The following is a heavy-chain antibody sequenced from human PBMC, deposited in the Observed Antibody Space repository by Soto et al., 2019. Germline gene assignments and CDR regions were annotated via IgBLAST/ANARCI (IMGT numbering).Heavy chain of an antibody. J-gene: IGHJ4*02. CDR1: GFTFDDYA. Sequence: EVQLVESGGGLVQPGRSLRLSCAASGFTFDDYAMHWVRQAPGKGLEWVSGISWNSGSIGYADSVKGRFTISRDNAKNSLYLQMNSLRAEDTALYYCAKDKDWNYGFDYWGQGTLVTVSS. D-gene: IGHD1-7*01. CDR3: AKDKDWNYGFDY. V-gene: IGHV3-9*01. CDR2: ISWNSGSI.